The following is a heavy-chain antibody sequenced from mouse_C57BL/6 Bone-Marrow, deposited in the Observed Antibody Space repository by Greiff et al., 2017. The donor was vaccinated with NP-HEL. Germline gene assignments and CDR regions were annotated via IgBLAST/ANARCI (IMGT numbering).Heavy chain of an antibody. CDR1: GYTFTSYW. J-gene: IGHJ2*01. D-gene: IGHD1-1*01. V-gene: IGHV1-55*01. CDR2: IYPGSGST. Sequence: QVQLKQPGAELVKPGASVKMSCKASGYTFTSYWITWVKQRPGQGLEWIGDIYPGSGSTNYNEKFKSKATLTVDTSSSTAYMQLSSLTSEDSAVYYCARERYYGSSYVYWGQGTTLTVSS. CDR3: ARERYYGSSYVY.